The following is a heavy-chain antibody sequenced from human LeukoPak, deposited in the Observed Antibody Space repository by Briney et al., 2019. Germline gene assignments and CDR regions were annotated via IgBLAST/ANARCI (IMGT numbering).Heavy chain of an antibody. CDR2: INPNSGGT. CDR3: ARDFTSSGWYHPFDY. J-gene: IGHJ4*02. V-gene: IGHV1-2*02. CDR1: GYTFTAYY. Sequence: ASVKVSCKASGYTFTAYYMNWVRQAPGQGLEWMGWINPNSGGTNYAQKFQGRVTMTRDTSISTVYMELSRLRSDDTAVYYCARDFTSSGWYHPFDYWGQGILVTVSS. D-gene: IGHD6-19*01.